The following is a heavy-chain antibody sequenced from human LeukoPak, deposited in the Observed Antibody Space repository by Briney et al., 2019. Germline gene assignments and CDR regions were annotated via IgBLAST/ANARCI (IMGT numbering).Heavy chain of an antibody. CDR3: ARHIRGAARNWFDP. CDR2: IYYSWCT. D-gene: IGHD3-3*02. CDR1: GCSLNSFY. V-gene: IGHV4-59*08. Sequence: WETLSLTCSVSGCSLNSFYWSWVRQSPGKGLEWIGYIYYSWCTIYNSSLTSRDTILVDTCKNQFSLKASEVTAAETAVYYCARHIRGAARNWFDPWGQGILVTVSS. J-gene: IGHJ5*02.